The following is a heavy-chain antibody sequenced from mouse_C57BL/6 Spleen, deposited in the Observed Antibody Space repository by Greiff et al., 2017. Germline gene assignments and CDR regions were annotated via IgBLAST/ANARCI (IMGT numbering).Heavy chain of an antibody. CDR2: IYPRSGNT. J-gene: IGHJ2*01. D-gene: IGHD2-3*01. CDR1: GYTFTSYG. V-gene: IGHV1-81*01. CDR3: ARRGDIYDGYHYSFAS. Sequence: VQLQQSGAELARPGASVKLSCKASGYTFTSYGISWVKQRTGQGLEWIGEIYPRSGNTYYNEKFKGKATLTADKSSSTAYMELRSLTSEDSAVYFCARRGDIYDGYHYSFASRRQGTTLPSSS.